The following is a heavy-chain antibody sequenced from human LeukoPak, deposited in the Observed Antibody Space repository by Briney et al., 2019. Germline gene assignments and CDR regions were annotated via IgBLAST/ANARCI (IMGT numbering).Heavy chain of an antibody. Sequence: PGGSLRLSCAASGFTLSTASMNWVRQAPGKGLEWVANIKQDGSEKYYVDSVKGRFTISRDNAKNSLYLQMNSLRAEDTAVYYCARGSKVTTRLDAFDIWGQGTMVTVPS. D-gene: IGHD4-17*01. CDR1: GFTLSTAS. V-gene: IGHV3-7*01. J-gene: IGHJ3*02. CDR3: ARGSKVTTRLDAFDI. CDR2: IKQDGSEK.